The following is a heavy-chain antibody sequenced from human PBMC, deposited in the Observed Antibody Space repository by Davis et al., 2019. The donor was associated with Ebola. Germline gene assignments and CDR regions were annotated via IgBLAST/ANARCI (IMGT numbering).Heavy chain of an antibody. J-gene: IGHJ4*02. CDR3: ARSTDYYDSSGYTLLDY. CDR2: IYYSGST. D-gene: IGHD3-22*01. V-gene: IGHV4-61*01. CDR1: AGSVSSANYY. Sequence: MPSETLSLTCSVSAGSVSSANYYWSWIRQPPGKGLEWIGYIYYSGSTNYNPSLKSRISVDTSKNQFSLKLSSVTAADTAVYYCARSTDYYDSSGYTLLDYWGQGTLVTVSS.